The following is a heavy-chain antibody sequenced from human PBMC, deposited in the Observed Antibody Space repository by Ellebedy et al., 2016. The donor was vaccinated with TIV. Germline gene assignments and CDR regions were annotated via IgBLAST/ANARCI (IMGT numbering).Heavy chain of an antibody. CDR1: GGSFNYYY. CDR2: INHSGST. Sequence: GSLRLXXGVSGGSFNYYYWSWVRRPPGKGLEWIGEINHSGSTNYNPSLKSRVTISVDTSKNQFSLTVNSVTAADTAVYYCARDPAADRAMALDYWGQGTLVTVSS. D-gene: IGHD5-18*01. V-gene: IGHV4-34*01. J-gene: IGHJ4*02. CDR3: ARDPAADRAMALDY.